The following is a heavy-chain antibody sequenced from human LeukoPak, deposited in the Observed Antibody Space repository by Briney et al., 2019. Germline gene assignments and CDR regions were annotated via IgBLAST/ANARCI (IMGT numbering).Heavy chain of an antibody. V-gene: IGHV3-23*01. CDR3: AKCRSFRPFDY. Sequence: GGSLRLSCAASGFTFSSYSMNWVRQAPGKGLEWVSGISGSGGSTYYADSVKGRFTISRDNSKNTLYLQLNSLRAEDSAVYYCAKCRSFRPFDYWGQGTLVTVSS. CDR1: GFTFSSYS. D-gene: IGHD3-3*02. CDR2: ISGSGGST. J-gene: IGHJ4*02.